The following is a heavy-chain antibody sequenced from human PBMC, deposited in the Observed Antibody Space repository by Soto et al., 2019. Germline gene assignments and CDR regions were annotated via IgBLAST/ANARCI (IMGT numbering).Heavy chain of an antibody. J-gene: IGHJ4*02. CDR3: AREDILGVRSFDY. V-gene: IGHV6-1*01. D-gene: IGHD3-9*01. Sequence: SQTLSLTCAISGDSVSSNSAAWNWVRQSPSRGLEGLGRTYYRSKWNNDYAVSVKRRITINPDTSKNQFSLQMNSLRDEDTAVYYCAREDILGVRSFDYWGQGTLVTVSS. CDR1: GDSVSSNSAA. CDR2: TYYRSKWNN.